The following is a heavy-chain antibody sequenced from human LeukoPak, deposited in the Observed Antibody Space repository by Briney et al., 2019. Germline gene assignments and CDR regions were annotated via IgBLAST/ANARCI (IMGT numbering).Heavy chain of an antibody. V-gene: IGHV4-39*01. J-gene: IGHJ4*02. CDR1: GGSISSSSYY. Sequence: SETLSLTCTVSGGSISSSSYYWGWIRQPPGKGLEWIGSIYYSGSTYYNPSLKSRVTISVDTSKNQFSLKLSSVTAADTAVYYCASGYWVSVPPATADYWGQGTLVTVSS. D-gene: IGHD2-2*03. CDR3: ASGYWVSVPPATADY. CDR2: IYYSGST.